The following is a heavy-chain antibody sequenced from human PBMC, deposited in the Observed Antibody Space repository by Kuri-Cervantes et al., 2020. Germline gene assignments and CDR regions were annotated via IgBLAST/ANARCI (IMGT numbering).Heavy chain of an antibody. J-gene: IGHJ3*02. CDR2: IWYDGSKK. CDR3: AKVTGSPRSSYLRAFDI. Sequence: GGSLRLSCAASGFTFSSYAIHWVRQAPGKGLEWVADIWYDGSKKYYADSVKGRFTISRDNSKNTLYLQMNSLRAEDTAVYYCAKVTGSPRSSYLRAFDIWGQGTMVTVSS. D-gene: IGHD7-27*01. V-gene: IGHV3-30*04. CDR1: GFTFSSYA.